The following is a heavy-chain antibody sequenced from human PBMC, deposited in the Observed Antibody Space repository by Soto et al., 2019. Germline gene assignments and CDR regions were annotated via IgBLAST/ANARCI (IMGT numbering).Heavy chain of an antibody. CDR1: GFIFRTYS. CDR2: ISSSGTYI. D-gene: IGHD3-10*01. CDR3: ARDRARTTNAFDF. V-gene: IGHV3-21*01. Sequence: EEQLVESGGGLVKPGGSLRLSCAASGFIFRTYSMIWVRQAPGKGLEWVSSISSSGTYIFYTDSMKGRFTISRDNAKNSLYLQMNSLRAEDTAVYYCARDRARTTNAFDFWGQGTLVTVSS. J-gene: IGHJ3*01.